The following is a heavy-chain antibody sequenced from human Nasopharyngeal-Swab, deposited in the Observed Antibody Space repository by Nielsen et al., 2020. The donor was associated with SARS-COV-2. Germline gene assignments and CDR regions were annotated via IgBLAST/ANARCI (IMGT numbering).Heavy chain of an antibody. CDR1: GYSISNGYH. CDR3: AGGPEAVRPGV. CDR2: INHSGSA. Sequence: SETLSLTCNVSGYSISNGYHWGWVRQPPGKGREWIATINHSGSAYYNPSLKSRVTISVDTSKNQFSLTLTSVTAADTAVYYCAGGPEAVRPGVWGQGTLVTVSS. D-gene: IGHD6-6*01. J-gene: IGHJ4*02. V-gene: IGHV4-38-2*02.